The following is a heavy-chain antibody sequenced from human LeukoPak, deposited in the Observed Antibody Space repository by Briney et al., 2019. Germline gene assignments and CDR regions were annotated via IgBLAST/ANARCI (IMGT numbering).Heavy chain of an antibody. J-gene: IGHJ4*02. Sequence: PGGSLRLSCEVSGFTFSSYWMHWVRQAPGRGLVWVSRINSEGSSTSYADSVKGRFTISRDNAKNTLFLHMNSLRSEDTAVYYCATSRTFDYWGQGTLVTVSS. CDR1: GFTFSSYW. V-gene: IGHV3-74*01. CDR3: ATSRTFDY. CDR2: INSEGSST.